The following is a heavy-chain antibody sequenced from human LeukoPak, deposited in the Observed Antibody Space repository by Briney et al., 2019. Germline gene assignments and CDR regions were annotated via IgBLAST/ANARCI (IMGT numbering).Heavy chain of an antibody. D-gene: IGHD3-16*02. CDR1: GGSISSSSYY. CDR2: IYYSGST. Sequence: SETLSLTCTVSGGSISSSSYYWGWIRQPPGKGLEWIGSIYYSGSTYYNPSLKSRVTISVDTSKNQFSLKLSSVTAADTAVYYCARGSLDKTHYYYYYMDVWGKGTTVTVSS. J-gene: IGHJ6*03. V-gene: IGHV4-39*07. CDR3: ARGSLDKTHYYYYYMDV.